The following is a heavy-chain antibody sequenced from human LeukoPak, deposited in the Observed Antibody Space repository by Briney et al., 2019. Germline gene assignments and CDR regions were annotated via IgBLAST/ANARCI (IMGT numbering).Heavy chain of an antibody. Sequence: SETLSLTCTVSGGSISRYYWSWIRQPPGKGLEWIGYIFYSGSTNYNPSLKSRVTISVDTSKSQFSLKLSSVTAADTAVYYCARAGPRILSDAFDIWGQGTMVTVSS. D-gene: IGHD2-15*01. CDR1: GGSISRYY. J-gene: IGHJ3*02. V-gene: IGHV4-59*01. CDR2: IFYSGST. CDR3: ARAGPRILSDAFDI.